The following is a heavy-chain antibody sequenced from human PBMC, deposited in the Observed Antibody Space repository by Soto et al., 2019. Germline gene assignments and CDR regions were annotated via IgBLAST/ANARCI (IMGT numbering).Heavy chain of an antibody. Sequence: PSETLSVTCTVSGGSISSDYWSWIRQPPGKGLEWIGYIYYSGSTNYNPSLKSRVTISVDTSKNQFSLKLSSVTAADTAVYYCARVVSAHSYGYLPYYYMDVWGKGTTVTVSS. CDR2: IYYSGST. D-gene: IGHD5-18*01. J-gene: IGHJ6*03. CDR3: ARVVSAHSYGYLPYYYMDV. V-gene: IGHV4-59*01. CDR1: GGSISSDY.